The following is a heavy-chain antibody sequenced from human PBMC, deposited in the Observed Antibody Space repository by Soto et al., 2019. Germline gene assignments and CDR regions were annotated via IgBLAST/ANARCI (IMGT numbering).Heavy chain of an antibody. CDR1: GGSVSSGSYY. J-gene: IGHJ6*02. Sequence: SETLSLTCTVSGGSVSSGSYYWSWMRQPPGKGLEWIGYIYYSGSTNYNPSLKSRVTVSVDTSKNQFSLKLSSVTAADTAVYYCARGTFRSIAVAMFPNYYYYYGMDVWGQGTTVTVSS. CDR3: ARGTFRSIAVAMFPNYYYYYGMDV. V-gene: IGHV4-61*01. D-gene: IGHD6-19*01. CDR2: IYYSGST.